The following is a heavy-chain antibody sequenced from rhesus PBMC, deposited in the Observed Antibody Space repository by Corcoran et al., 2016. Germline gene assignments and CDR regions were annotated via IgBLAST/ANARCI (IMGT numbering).Heavy chain of an antibody. V-gene: IGHV4S7*01. Sequence: QVQLQESGPGLVQPSETLSLTCAGSVGSIIDSSYWNWIRQPPGKGLEWIGKIYGSSGSTHYNPSLKSRVTISKDTSKNQFSLKLSSVTAADTAVYYCARDSGDGLDSWGQGVVVTVSS. CDR1: VGSIIDSSY. CDR2: IYGSSGST. J-gene: IGHJ6*01. CDR3: ARDSGDGLDS.